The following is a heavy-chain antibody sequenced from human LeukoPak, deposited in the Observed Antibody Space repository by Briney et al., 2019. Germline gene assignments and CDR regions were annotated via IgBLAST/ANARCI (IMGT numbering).Heavy chain of an antibody. D-gene: IGHD3-3*01. J-gene: IGHJ3*02. CDR2: ISSDGSQK. Sequence: GGSLRLSCAASGFTFSSYAMHWVRQAPGKGLEWVSFISSDGSQKYYADSVKGRFTISRDNSKNTLYLQMNSLRAEDTAVYYCARVYDFYDAFDIWGQGTMVTVSS. V-gene: IGHV3-30*12. CDR3: ARVYDFYDAFDI. CDR1: GFTFSSYA.